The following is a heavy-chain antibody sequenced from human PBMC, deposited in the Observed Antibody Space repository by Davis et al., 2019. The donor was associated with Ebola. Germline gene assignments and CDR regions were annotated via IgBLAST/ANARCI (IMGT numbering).Heavy chain of an antibody. CDR3: AKVRMYYDFEYYFDY. D-gene: IGHD3-3*01. Sequence: PGGSLRLSCAASGFTFSSYGMHWVRQAPGKGLEWVAVISSDGSNKYYVDSVKGRFTISRDNSKNTLYLQMNSLRAEDTAVYYCAKVRMYYDFEYYFDYWGQGTLVTVSS. CDR2: ISSDGSNK. CDR1: GFTFSSYG. J-gene: IGHJ4*02. V-gene: IGHV3-30*18.